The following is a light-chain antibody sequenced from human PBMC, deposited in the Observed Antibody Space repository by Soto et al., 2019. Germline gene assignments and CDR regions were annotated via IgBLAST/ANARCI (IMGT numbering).Light chain of an antibody. CDR2: GAF. Sequence: EIVMTQSPATLSVSPGETATLSCRASQSVSYNLAWYQQKPGQGPRLLIYGAFTRATGIPARFSGSGSGTDFNLTISSLQSEDFAVYYCQQYKNCTPLTFGGGTKVEIK. J-gene: IGKJ4*01. CDR1: QSVSYN. V-gene: IGKV3-15*01. CDR3: QQYKNCTPLT.